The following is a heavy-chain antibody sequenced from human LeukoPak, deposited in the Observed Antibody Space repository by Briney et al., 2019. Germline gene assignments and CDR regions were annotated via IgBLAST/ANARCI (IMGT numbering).Heavy chain of an antibody. D-gene: IGHD6-19*01. Sequence: SETLSLTCSVPGGSISSSSYYWGWIRQPPGKRLEWTGSIHYTGSTFYNPSLKGRVTISVDTSKHQFSLNLSSVTAADTAVYYCAAIIAVAGIPLVDPWGQGTLVTVSS. CDR1: GGSISSSSYY. CDR3: AAIIAVAGIPLVDP. CDR2: IHYTGST. J-gene: IGHJ5*02. V-gene: IGHV4-39*01.